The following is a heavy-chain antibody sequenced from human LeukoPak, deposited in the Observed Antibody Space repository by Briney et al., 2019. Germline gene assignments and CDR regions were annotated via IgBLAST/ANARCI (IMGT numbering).Heavy chain of an antibody. CDR2: ISWNSGSI. Sequence: PGRSLRLSCAASGLTFDDYAMHWVRQAPGKGLEWVSGISWNSGSIGYADSVKGRFTISRDNAKNSLYLQMNSLRAEDTALYYCAKDGASYYYGMDVWGQGTTVTVSS. CDR1: GLTFDDYA. CDR3: AKDGASYYYGMDV. V-gene: IGHV3-9*01. J-gene: IGHJ6*02.